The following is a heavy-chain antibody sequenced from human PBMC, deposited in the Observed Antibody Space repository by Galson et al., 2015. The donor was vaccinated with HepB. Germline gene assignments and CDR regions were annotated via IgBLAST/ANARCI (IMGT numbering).Heavy chain of an antibody. V-gene: IGHV3-15*01. D-gene: IGHD5-24*01. CDR2: IKNKAHGETR. CDR3: ATGEDGHSH. J-gene: IGHJ4*02. CDR1: GFAFSNAW. Sequence: SLRLSCAASGFAFSNAWMNWVRQAPGKGLEWVGRIKNKAHGETRDYAAPVKGRFTASRDDSKNTLYLQMNSVTTEDTAMYYCATGEDGHSHWGQGTLVTVSS.